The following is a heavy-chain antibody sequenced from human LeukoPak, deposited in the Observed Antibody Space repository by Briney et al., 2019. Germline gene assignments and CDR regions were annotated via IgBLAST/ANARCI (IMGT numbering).Heavy chain of an antibody. Sequence: SETLSLTCTVSGGSISSSRYYWGWIRQSPGKGLEWIGTIYYSGSTYYNPSLKSRVTMSVDTSKNQFSLELTSVTPAGTALYYCARQEGGIQQWSYYFDFWGQGTLVTVSS. V-gene: IGHV4-39*01. D-gene: IGHD5-18*01. CDR1: GGSISSSRYY. CDR3: ARQEGGIQQWSYYFDF. J-gene: IGHJ4*02. CDR2: IYYSGST.